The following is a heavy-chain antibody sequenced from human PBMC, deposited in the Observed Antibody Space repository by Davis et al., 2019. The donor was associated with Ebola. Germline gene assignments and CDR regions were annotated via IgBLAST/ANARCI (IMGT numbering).Heavy chain of an antibody. D-gene: IGHD3-16*01. V-gene: IGHV3-74*01. Sequence: PGGSLRLSCAASGFTFSSYWMHWVRQAPGKGLVWVSRINSDGSSTSYADSVKGRFTISRDNAKNTLYLQMNSLRAEDTAVYYCARVFGGVMGAFDIWGQGTMVTVSS. J-gene: IGHJ3*02. CDR3: ARVFGGVMGAFDI. CDR1: GFTFSSYW. CDR2: INSDGSST.